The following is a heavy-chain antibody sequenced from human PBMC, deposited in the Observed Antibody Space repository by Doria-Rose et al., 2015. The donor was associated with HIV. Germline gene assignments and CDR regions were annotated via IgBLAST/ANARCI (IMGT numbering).Heavy chain of an antibody. Sequence: GGGVVQPGRSLRLSCAASGFRFSSYGMHWVRRAPGKGLVWVAVVSFDGGTKKYADSVKGRFTISRDSSKNTLTLQMNSLRTEDTAVYYCAKDQHTDSFYFDSWGQGTLVTVPS. V-gene: IGHV3-30*18. CDR2: VSFDGGTK. CDR1: GFRFSSYG. D-gene: IGHD2-21*02. J-gene: IGHJ4*02. CDR3: AKDQHTDSFYFDS.